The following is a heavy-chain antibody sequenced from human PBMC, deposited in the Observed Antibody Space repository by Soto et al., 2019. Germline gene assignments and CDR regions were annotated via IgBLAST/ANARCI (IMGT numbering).Heavy chain of an antibody. CDR3: AAEGSGGSYLLYYYGMDV. CDR2: IVVGSGNT. Sequence: ASVKVSCKASGFTFTSSAVQWVRQARGQRLEWIGWIVVGSGNTNYAQKFQERVTITRDMSTSTAYMELSSLRSEDTAVYYCAAEGSGGSYLLYYYGMDVWGQGTTVTVSS. CDR1: GFTFTSSA. J-gene: IGHJ6*02. V-gene: IGHV1-58*01. D-gene: IGHD1-26*01.